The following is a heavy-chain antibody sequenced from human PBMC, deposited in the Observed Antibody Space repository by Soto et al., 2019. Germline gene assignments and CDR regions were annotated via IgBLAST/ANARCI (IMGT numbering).Heavy chain of an antibody. V-gene: IGHV3-21*01. J-gene: IGHJ4*02. D-gene: IGHD3-22*01. CDR3: ARDYSSGYYWDDY. Sequence: EVQLVESGGGLVKPGGSLRLSCAASGFTFSTYSMNWVRQAPGKGLEWVSSISSDSSYIYYADSVKGRFTISRDNAKNSLYLQMNCLRAEDTAVDYCARDYSSGYYWDDYWGQGTLVTVSS. CDR2: ISSDSSYI. CDR1: GFTFSTYS.